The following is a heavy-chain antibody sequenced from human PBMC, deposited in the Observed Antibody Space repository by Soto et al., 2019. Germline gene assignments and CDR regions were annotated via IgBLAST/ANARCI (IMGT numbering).Heavy chain of an antibody. Sequence: QVQLVQSGAEVKKPGASVKVSCKASGYTFTSYDINWVRQATGQGLEWMGWMNPNSGNTGYAQKFQGRVTMTRNTSISTADMELSSRRSEDTAVYYCARRGYSSSWYYYYYYGMDVWGQGTTVTVSS. CDR3: ARRGYSSSWYYYYYYGMDV. V-gene: IGHV1-8*01. CDR1: GYTFTSYD. J-gene: IGHJ6*02. D-gene: IGHD6-13*01. CDR2: MNPNSGNT.